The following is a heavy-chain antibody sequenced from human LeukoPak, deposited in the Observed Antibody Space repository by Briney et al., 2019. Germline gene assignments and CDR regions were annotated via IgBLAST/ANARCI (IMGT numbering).Heavy chain of an antibody. D-gene: IGHD3-10*01. J-gene: IGHJ4*02. Sequence: PGGALRLSRAGSRFTLRDYYISWIRPAPREGVGWVSYICSSGSTIYYADSVKGRFTISRDNSKNTLYLQMNSLRAEDTAVYYCAKVGRVDITMVRGPIDYWGQGTLVTVSS. CDR1: RFTLRDYY. CDR3: AKVGRVDITMVRGPIDY. V-gene: IGHV3-11*04. CDR2: ICSSGSTI.